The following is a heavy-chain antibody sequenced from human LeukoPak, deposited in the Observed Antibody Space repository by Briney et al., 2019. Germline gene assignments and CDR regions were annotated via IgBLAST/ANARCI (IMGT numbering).Heavy chain of an antibody. CDR1: GGTFSSHA. D-gene: IGHD1-26*01. Sequence: GASVKVSCKASGGTFSSHAISCVRQAPGQGLQWMAAIIPIIGTVNYAQKFRGRVTITADESTSTAYMELSSLRSEDTAVYYCARSYRTYYYYYMDVWGKGTTVTISS. J-gene: IGHJ6*03. CDR3: ARSYRTYYYYYMDV. CDR2: IIPIIGTV. V-gene: IGHV1-69*01.